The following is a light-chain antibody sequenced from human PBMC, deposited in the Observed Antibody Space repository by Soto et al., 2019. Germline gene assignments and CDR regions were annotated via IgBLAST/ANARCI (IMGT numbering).Light chain of an antibody. CDR3: AAWDDSLSGPLYV. CDR2: RNN. J-gene: IGLJ1*01. CDR1: SSNIGSNT. V-gene: IGLV1-47*01. Sequence: QSVLTQPPSASGTPVQRVTISCSGSSSNIGSNTVNWYQQLPGTAPKLLIYRNNQRPSGVPDRFSGSKSGTSASLAISGLRSEDEADYYCAAWDDSLSGPLYVFGTGTKVTVL.